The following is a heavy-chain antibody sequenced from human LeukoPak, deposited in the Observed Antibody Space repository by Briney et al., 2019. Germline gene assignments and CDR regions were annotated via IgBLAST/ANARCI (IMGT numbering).Heavy chain of an antibody. J-gene: IGHJ4*02. CDR1: GYTFSSHD. CDR3: ARVPVPAPRRGLYFDY. V-gene: IGHV1-8*01. CDR2: MNLNSGDT. D-gene: IGHD2-2*01. Sequence: ASVKVSCMASGYTFSSHDIYWVRQAPGQGLEWMGWMNLNSGDTYYAQNFQGRFSITSDTSKSTTYMDLASLAPEDTAVYYCARVPVPAPRRGLYFDYWGQGTLITVSS.